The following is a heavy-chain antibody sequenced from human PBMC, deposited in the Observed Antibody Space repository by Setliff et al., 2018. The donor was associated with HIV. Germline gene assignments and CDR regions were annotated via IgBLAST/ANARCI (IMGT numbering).Heavy chain of an antibody. CDR1: GNSFSNHW. D-gene: IGHD6-25*01. CDR3: AKDGDYRSGDYDAFDI. J-gene: IGHJ3*02. Sequence: GESLKISCKGSGNSFSNHWISWVRQVPGQGLEWMGNIDPSDSYTHYSPSFQGHVTISADKSISTVYLQMNNLRPEDTAVYYCAKDGDYRSGDYDAFDIWGQGTMVTVSS. V-gene: IGHV5-10-1*01. CDR2: IDPSDSYT.